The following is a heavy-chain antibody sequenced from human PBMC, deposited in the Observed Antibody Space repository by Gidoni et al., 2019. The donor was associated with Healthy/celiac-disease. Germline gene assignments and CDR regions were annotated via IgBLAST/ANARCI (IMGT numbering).Heavy chain of an antibody. V-gene: IGHV1-46*03. CDR3: ARERELLRRGVLIH. CDR2: INPSGGST. Sequence: QVQLVQSGAEVKKPGASVKVYCKESGYTFTSYYMHWVRQAPGQGLELMGIINPSGGSTSYAQKFQGRVTMTRDTSSSTVYMELSSLRSDDAAVYYCARERELLRRGVLIHWGQGPLVTVSS. J-gene: IGHJ4*02. CDR1: GYTFTSYY. D-gene: IGHD1-26*01.